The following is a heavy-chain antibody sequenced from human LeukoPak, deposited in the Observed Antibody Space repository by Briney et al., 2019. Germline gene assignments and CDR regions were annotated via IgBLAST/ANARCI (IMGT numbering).Heavy chain of an antibody. CDR3: AREDIAGRVTTILPY. J-gene: IGHJ4*02. CDR1: GGSFSGYY. D-gene: IGHD5-12*01. V-gene: IGHV4-34*01. Sequence: SETLSLTCAVYGGSFSGYYWSWIRQPPGKGLEWTGEINHSGSTNYNPSLKSRVTISVDTSKNQFSLHLRSMTAADTGMYYCAREDIAGRVTTILPYWGQGTPVTVSS. CDR2: INHSGST.